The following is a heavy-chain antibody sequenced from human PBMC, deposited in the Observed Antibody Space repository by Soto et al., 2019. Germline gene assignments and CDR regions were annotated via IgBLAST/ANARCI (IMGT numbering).Heavy chain of an antibody. CDR2: ISGGGGSI. CDR3: AKAPPYYYDSSGYYGYYGMDG. Sequence: GGSLRLSCAASGFTFSSYATSWVRQAPGKGLEWVSAISGGGGSIYYADSVKGRFTISRDNSKNTLYLHMNSLRAEDTAVYYCAKAPPYYYDSSGYYGYYGMDGWGQGTTVTVSS. V-gene: IGHV3-23*01. D-gene: IGHD3-22*01. J-gene: IGHJ6*02. CDR1: GFTFSSYA.